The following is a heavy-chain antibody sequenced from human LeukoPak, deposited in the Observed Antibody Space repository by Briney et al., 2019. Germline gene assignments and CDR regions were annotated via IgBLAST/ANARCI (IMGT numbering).Heavy chain of an antibody. CDR3: ARDGVDCSSTSCYLDAFDI. CDR1: GFTFSSYG. D-gene: IGHD2-2*01. V-gene: IGHV3-33*01. J-gene: IGHJ3*02. Sequence: GGSLRLSCAASGFTFSSYGMHWVRQAPGKGLEWVAVIWYDGSNKYYADSVKGRFTISRDNSKNTLYLQMNSLRAEDTAVYYCARDGVDCSSTSCYLDAFDIWGQGTMVTVSS. CDR2: IWYDGSNK.